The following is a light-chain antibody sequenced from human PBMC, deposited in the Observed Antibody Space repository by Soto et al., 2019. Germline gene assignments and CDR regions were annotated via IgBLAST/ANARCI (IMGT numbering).Light chain of an antibody. CDR2: EVS. V-gene: IGLV2-14*01. CDR3: ISQSWSGTRV. CDR1: SSDVGGYKH. J-gene: IGLJ1*01. Sequence: QSALTQPASVSGSPGQSITISCTGTSSDVGGYKHVSWYQHHPGKAPKLIIYEVSNRPSGVSNRFSGSKSAYAASLTISGLQAEDEADYYCISQSWSGTRVFGTGTKLTVL.